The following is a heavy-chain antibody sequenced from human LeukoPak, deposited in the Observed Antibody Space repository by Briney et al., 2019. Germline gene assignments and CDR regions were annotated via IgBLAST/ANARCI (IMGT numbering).Heavy chain of an antibody. D-gene: IGHD6-6*01. Sequence: PGGSLRLSCAASGFTFSSYSMNWVRQAPGKGLEWVSYISSRSSTKYYADSVKGRFTISRDNAKNSLYLQMNSLRAEDTAVYYCAKVEQLATDGLWGQGTLVTVSS. CDR3: AKVEQLATDGL. V-gene: IGHV3-48*01. CDR2: ISSRSSTK. CDR1: GFTFSSYS. J-gene: IGHJ4*02.